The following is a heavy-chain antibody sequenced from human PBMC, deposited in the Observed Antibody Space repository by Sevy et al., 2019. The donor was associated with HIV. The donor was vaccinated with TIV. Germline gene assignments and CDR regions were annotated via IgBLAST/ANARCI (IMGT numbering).Heavy chain of an antibody. D-gene: IGHD3-22*01. CDR1: GFTFSTYW. Sequence: GGSLRLSCAASGFTFSTYWMHWVRQAPGKGLEWVANIKQDESEKYYVASVKGRFTISRDNAKNSLYLQMNSLRPGDTAGYYCARGNSGSFDYWGQGTLVTVSS. V-gene: IGHV3-7*04. CDR2: IKQDESEK. J-gene: IGHJ4*02. CDR3: ARGNSGSFDY.